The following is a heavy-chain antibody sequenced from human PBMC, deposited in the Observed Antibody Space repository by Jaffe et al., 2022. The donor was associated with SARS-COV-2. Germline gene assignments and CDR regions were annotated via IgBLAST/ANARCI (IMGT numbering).Heavy chain of an antibody. CDR2: IKQDESAK. J-gene: IGHJ4*02. D-gene: IGHD6-13*01. V-gene: IGHV3-7*03. CDR1: GFTFSTSW. Sequence: EVQLVESGGGLVQPGGSLRLSCAASGFTFSTSWMSWVRQAPGKGLEWVANIKQDESAKYYVDSVKGRFTISRDNAKNSLYLQMNSLRAGDTAVYYCARIPYSDSFFSDWGQGTLVTVSS. CDR3: ARIPYSDSFFSD.